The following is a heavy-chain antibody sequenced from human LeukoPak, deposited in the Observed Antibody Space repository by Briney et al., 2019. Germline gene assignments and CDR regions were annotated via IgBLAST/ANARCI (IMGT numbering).Heavy chain of an antibody. V-gene: IGHV3-23*01. Sequence: GGSLRLSCAGAGFAFSRYAMSWVRQAPGKGLEWASSISDSGGITYHADSVKGRFTISRDNSKNTLYLQMNSLRAEDTAVYYCAKFSSDTNYYYGMDVWGPGTTVTVSS. CDR2: ISDSGGIT. CDR1: GFAFSRYA. J-gene: IGHJ6*02. CDR3: AKFSSDTNYYYGMDV. D-gene: IGHD6-6*01.